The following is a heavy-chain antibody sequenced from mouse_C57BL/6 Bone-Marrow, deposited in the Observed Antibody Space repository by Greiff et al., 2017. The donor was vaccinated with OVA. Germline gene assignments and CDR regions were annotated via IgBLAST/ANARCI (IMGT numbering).Heavy chain of an antibody. J-gene: IGHJ2*01. CDR3: ARWDY. CDR2: IYPGSGNT. Sequence: VQLQQSGAELVRPGASVKLSCKASGYTFTDYYINWVKQRPGQGLEWIARIYPGSGNTYYNEKFKGKATLTAEKSSSTAYMQLSSLTSKDSAVYFCARWDYWGQGTTLTVSS. V-gene: IGHV1-76*01. CDR1: GYTFTDYY.